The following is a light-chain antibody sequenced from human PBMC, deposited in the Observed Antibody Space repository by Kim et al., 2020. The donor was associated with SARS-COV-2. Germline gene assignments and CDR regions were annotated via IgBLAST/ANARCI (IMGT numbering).Light chain of an antibody. CDR2: RAS. CDR3: QQFNSWPGT. Sequence: EILMTQSPASLSVSPGERATLSCRASQTVASNLAWYQQKPGQPPRLLIYRASTRATGVPARFSGGGSGTEFTLTITSLQSEDFAVYYCQQFNSWPGTFGQGTKVDIK. V-gene: IGKV3-15*01. J-gene: IGKJ1*01. CDR1: QTVASN.